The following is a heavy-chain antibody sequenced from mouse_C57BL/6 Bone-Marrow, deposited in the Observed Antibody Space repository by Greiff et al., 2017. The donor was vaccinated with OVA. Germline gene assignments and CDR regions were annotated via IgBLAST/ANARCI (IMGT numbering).Heavy chain of an antibody. CDR1: GYSFTDYN. V-gene: IGHV1-39*01. Sequence: VQLKQSGPELVKPGASVKISCKASGYSFTDYNMNWVKQSNGKSLEWIGVINPNNGTTSYNQKFKGKATLTVDQSSSTAYMQLNSLTPEDSAVYYSARWGSYYGNYGAMDYWGQGTSLTVSS. D-gene: IGHD2-1*01. J-gene: IGHJ4*01. CDR2: INPNNGTT. CDR3: ARWGSYYGNYGAMDY.